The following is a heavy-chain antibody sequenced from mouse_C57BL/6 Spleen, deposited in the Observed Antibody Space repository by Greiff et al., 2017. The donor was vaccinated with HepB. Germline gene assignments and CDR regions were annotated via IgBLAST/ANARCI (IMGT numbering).Heavy chain of an antibody. CDR2: INPGSGGT. Sequence: VKLMESGAELVRPGTSVKVSCKASGYAFTNYLIEWVKQRPGQGLEWIGVINPGSGGTKYNEKSKGKAKLTADKSSSTAYMQLSSLTSEDSAVYFCARRWAYWGQGTLVTVSA. CDR1: GYAFTNYL. V-gene: IGHV1-54*01. J-gene: IGHJ3*01. D-gene: IGHD1-1*02. CDR3: ARRWAY.